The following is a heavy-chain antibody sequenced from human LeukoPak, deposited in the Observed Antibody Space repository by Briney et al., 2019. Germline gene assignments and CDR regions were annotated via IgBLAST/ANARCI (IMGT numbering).Heavy chain of an antibody. CDR3: ASAIEIAVAGYDAFDI. J-gene: IGHJ3*02. CDR2: INPNSGNT. V-gene: IGHV1-8*02. Sequence: ASVKVSCKASGYTFTGYYMHWVRQAPGQGLEWMGWINPNSGNTGYAQKFQGRVTMTRNTSISTAYMELSSLRSEDTAVYYCASAIEIAVAGYDAFDIWGQGTMVTVSS. CDR1: GYTFTGYY. D-gene: IGHD6-19*01.